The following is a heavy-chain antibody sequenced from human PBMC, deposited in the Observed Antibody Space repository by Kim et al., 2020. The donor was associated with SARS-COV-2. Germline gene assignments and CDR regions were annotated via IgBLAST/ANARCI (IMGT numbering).Heavy chain of an antibody. Sequence: QKLQGRVTITRDTSASTAYMELSSLRSEDTAVYYCARDQGTLGYSYGYHYWGQGTLVTVSS. CDR3: ARDQGTLGYSYGYHY. J-gene: IGHJ4*02. V-gene: IGHV1-3*01. D-gene: IGHD5-18*01.